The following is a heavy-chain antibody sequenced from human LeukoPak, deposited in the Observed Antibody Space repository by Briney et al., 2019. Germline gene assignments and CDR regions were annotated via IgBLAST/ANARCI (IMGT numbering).Heavy chain of an antibody. Sequence: GGSLRLSCAASGFTFSSYWMSWVRQAPGKGLEWVANIKQDGSEKYYVDSVKGRFTISRDNAKNSLYLQMNSLRAEDTAVYYCAREGTYYYDSSGRIPGIFDYWGQGTLVTVSS. CDR3: AREGTYYYDSSGRIPGIFDY. CDR1: GFTFSSYW. J-gene: IGHJ4*02. CDR2: IKQDGSEK. D-gene: IGHD3-22*01. V-gene: IGHV3-7*01.